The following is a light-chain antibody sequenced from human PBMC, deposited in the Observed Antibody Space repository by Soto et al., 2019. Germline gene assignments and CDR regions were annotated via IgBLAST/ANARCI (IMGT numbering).Light chain of an antibody. CDR1: SSDVGGYNY. Sequence: QSALTQPPSASGSPGQSVTISRTGTSSDVGGYNYVSWYQQHPGKAPKLMIYEVNKRPSGVPDRFSGSKSGNTASLTVSGLQAEDEADYYCSSYAGSNNYVFGTGTKLTVL. J-gene: IGLJ1*01. V-gene: IGLV2-8*01. CDR3: SSYAGSNNYV. CDR2: EVN.